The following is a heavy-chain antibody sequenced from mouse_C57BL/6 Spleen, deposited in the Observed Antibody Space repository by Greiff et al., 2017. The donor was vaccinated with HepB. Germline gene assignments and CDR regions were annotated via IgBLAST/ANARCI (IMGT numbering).Heavy chain of an antibody. CDR3: ARRGGSSYFFYAMDY. CDR1: GYTFTSYW. CDR2: IYPGSGST. J-gene: IGHJ4*01. V-gene: IGHV1-55*01. D-gene: IGHD1-1*01. Sequence: VQLQQPGAELVKPGASVKMSCKASGYTFTSYWITWVKQRPGQGLEWIGDIYPGSGSTNYNEKFKSKATLTVDTSSSTAYMQLSSLTSEDSAVYYCARRGGSSYFFYAMDYWGQGTSVTVSS.